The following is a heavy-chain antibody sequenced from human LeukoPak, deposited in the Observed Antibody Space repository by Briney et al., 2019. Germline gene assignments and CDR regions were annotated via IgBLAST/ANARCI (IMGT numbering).Heavy chain of an antibody. D-gene: IGHD6-13*01. V-gene: IGHV3-49*03. Sequence: GRSLRLSCTASGFTFGDYAMSWFRQAPGKGLEWVGFIRSKAYRGTTEYAASVKGRFTISRDDSKSIAYLQMNSLKTEDTAVYYCTRDDSSSWYAFDYWGQGTLVTVSS. CDR1: GFTFGDYA. CDR2: IRSKAYRGTT. J-gene: IGHJ4*02. CDR3: TRDDSSSWYAFDY.